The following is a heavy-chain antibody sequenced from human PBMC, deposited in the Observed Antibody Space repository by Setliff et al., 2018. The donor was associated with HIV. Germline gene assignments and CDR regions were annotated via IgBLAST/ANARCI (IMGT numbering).Heavy chain of an antibody. J-gene: IGHJ3*01. V-gene: IGHV3-7*01. CDR1: GLTFSSYW. CDR3: AQGLL. Sequence: GGSLRLSCAASGLTFSSYWISWVRQAPGKGLEWVANINQDGSAKYYVDSVKGRFTISRDNAKNSLYLQMNSLRAEDTAVYYCAQGLLWGQGTVVTVSS. CDR2: INQDGSAK.